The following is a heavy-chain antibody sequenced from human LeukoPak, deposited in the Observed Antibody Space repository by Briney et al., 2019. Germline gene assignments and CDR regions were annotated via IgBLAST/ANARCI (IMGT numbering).Heavy chain of an antibody. V-gene: IGHV4-39*01. CDR3: ARRRVPPTSELDP. Sequence: PSETLSLTCTVSGGSISSSSYYWGWIRQPPGKGLEWIGSIYYSGSAYYNPSPKSRVTISVDTSKNQFSLKLSSVTAADTAVYYCARRRVPPTSELDPWGQGTLVTVSS. CDR2: IYYSGSA. CDR1: GGSISSSSYY. J-gene: IGHJ5*02. D-gene: IGHD2-2*01.